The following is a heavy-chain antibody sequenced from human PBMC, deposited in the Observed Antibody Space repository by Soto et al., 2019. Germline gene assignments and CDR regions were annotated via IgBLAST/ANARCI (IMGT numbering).Heavy chain of an antibody. Sequence: PEESLRLSCAASGFTFSNAWMSWVRQAPGKGLEWVGRIKSKTDGGTTDYAAPVKGRFTISRDDSKNTLYLQMNSLKTEDTAVYYCTTSVVVTAIPNYWGQGTLVTVSS. CDR3: TTSVVVTAIPNY. CDR1: GFTFSNAW. V-gene: IGHV3-15*01. CDR2: IKSKTDGGTT. J-gene: IGHJ4*02. D-gene: IGHD2-21*02.